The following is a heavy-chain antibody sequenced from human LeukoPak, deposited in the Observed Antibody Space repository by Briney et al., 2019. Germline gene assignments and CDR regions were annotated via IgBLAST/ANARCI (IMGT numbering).Heavy chain of an antibody. Sequence: GGSLRLSCAASRFTFSSQWTSWVRQAPGKGLEWVANIKEDGSEKSYVDSVKGRFTISRDNAKNSLYLQMNSLRAEDTAVYYCARAFSWGQGTLVTVPS. CDR3: ARAFS. CDR2: IKEDGSEK. J-gene: IGHJ5*02. D-gene: IGHD3-16*01. V-gene: IGHV3-7*01. CDR1: RFTFSSQW.